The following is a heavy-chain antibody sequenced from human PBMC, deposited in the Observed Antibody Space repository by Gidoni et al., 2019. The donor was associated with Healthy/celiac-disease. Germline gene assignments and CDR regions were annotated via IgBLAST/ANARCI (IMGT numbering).Heavy chain of an antibody. V-gene: IGHV4-34*01. CDR1: GWSFSGYY. Sequence: QVQLQQWGAGLLKPSETLSLTCAVYGWSFSGYYWSWIRQPPGKGLEWIGEINHSGSTNYNPSLKSRVTISVDTSKNQFSLKLSSVTAADTAVYYCARAHYDFWSGSRTFDYWGQGTLVTVSS. CDR3: ARAHYDFWSGSRTFDY. D-gene: IGHD3-3*01. CDR2: INHSGST. J-gene: IGHJ4*02.